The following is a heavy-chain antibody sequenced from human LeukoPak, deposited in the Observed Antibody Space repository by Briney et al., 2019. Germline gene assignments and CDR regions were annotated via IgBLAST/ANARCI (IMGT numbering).Heavy chain of an antibody. CDR3: AREEMVVAATPTRWFDP. D-gene: IGHD2-15*01. CDR1: GGSISSGGYS. CDR2: IYYSGST. Sequence: SETLSLTCAVSGGSISSGGYSWSWIRQPPGKGLEWIGYIYYSGSTYYNPSLKSRVTISVDTSKNQFSLKLSSVTAADTAVYYCAREEMVVAATPTRWFDPWGQGTLVTVSS. V-gene: IGHV4-30-4*07. J-gene: IGHJ5*02.